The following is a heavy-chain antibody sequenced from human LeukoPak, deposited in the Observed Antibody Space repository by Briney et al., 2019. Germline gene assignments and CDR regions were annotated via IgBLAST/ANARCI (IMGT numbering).Heavy chain of an antibody. J-gene: IGHJ6*03. D-gene: IGHD3-22*01. V-gene: IGHV4-59*08. Sequence: KSSETLSLTCTVSGGSISSYYWSWIRQPPGKGLEWIGYIYYSGSTNYNPSLKSRVTISVDTSKNQFSLKLSSVTAADTAVYYCARTKRRQNYYDSSGPQYYYYYMDVWGKGTTVTISS. CDR2: IYYSGST. CDR3: ARTKRRQNYYDSSGPQYYYYYMDV. CDR1: GGSISSYY.